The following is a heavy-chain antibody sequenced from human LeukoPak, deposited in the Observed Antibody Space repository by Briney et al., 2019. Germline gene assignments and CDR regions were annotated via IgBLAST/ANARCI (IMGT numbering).Heavy chain of an antibody. CDR3: ARDLSTYYYDSSGYYVVDY. CDR2: IYHSGST. CDR1: GYSISSGYY. Sequence: SETLSLTCTVSGYSISSGYYWGWIRQPPGKGLEWIGSIYHSGSTYYNPSLKSRVTISVDTSKNQFSLKLSSVTAADTAVYYCARDLSTYYYDSSGYYVVDYWGQGTLVTASS. D-gene: IGHD3-22*01. V-gene: IGHV4-38-2*02. J-gene: IGHJ4*02.